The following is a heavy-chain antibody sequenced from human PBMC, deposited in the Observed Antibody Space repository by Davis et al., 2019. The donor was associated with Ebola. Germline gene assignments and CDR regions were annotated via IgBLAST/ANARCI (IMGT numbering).Heavy chain of an antibody. J-gene: IGHJ3*02. CDR2: MKSNSGNT. CDR3: ARGGGWLVPAFDI. D-gene: IGHD6-19*01. CDR1: VYTFTSYD. Sequence: ASVTVSCKASVYTFTSYDINWVRQATGQGLEWMGRMKSNSGNTGYAQKFQGRVTMTRNTSISTAYMELNSLRSEDTDVYYCARGGGWLVPAFDIWGQGTMVTVSS. V-gene: IGHV1-8*01.